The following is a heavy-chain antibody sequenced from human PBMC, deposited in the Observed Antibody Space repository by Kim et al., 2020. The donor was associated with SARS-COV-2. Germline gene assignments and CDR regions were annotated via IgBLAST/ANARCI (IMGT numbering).Heavy chain of an antibody. Sequence: GSPDYPPSLKSRVTISVATSKNQFSLKRSSVTAADTAVYYCASGSHGVDYWGQGTLVTVSS. D-gene: IGHD1-26*01. V-gene: IGHV4-30-2*04. CDR2: GSP. J-gene: IGHJ4*02. CDR3: ASGSHGVDY.